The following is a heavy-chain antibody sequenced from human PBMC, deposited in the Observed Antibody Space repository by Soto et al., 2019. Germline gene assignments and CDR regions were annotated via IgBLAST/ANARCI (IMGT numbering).Heavy chain of an antibody. CDR3: ARHSSYYDILTGRSNWFDP. Sequence: SETLSLTCTVSGGSISSISYYWGWIRQPPGKGLEWIGSIYYSGSTYYNPSLKSRVTISVDTSKNQFSLKLSSVTAADTAVYYCARHSSYYDILTGRSNWFDPWGQGTLVTVSS. J-gene: IGHJ5*02. CDR2: IYYSGST. V-gene: IGHV4-39*01. CDR1: GGSISSISYY. D-gene: IGHD3-9*01.